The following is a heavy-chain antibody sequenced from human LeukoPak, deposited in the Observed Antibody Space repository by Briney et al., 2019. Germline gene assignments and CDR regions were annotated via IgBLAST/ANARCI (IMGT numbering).Heavy chain of an antibody. CDR1: GYTFTSYY. CDR3: ARNVLRYFDWLFPEDY. D-gene: IGHD3-9*01. J-gene: IGHJ4*02. Sequence: ASVKVSCKASGYTFTSYYMHWVRQAPGQGLEWMGIINPRGGSTSYAQKFQGRVTMTRDTSTSTVYMELSSLRSEDTAVYYCARNVLRYFDWLFPEDYWGQGTLVTVSS. V-gene: IGHV1-46*01. CDR2: INPRGGST.